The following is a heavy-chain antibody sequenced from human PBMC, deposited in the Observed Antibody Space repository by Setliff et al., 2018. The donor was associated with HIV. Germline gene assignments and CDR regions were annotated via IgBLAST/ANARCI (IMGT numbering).Heavy chain of an antibody. D-gene: IGHD3-10*01. CDR1: GGPLSGHY. Sequence: PSETLSLTCAVYGGPLSGHYWSWIRQPPGKGLEWTGSIYYSGKTYYNPSLKSRVTISVDTSKNQFSLKLSSVTAADTAVYYCARELLRSWDGSENSYKPYYFDYWGQGTLVTVSS. J-gene: IGHJ4*02. CDR2: IYYSGKT. CDR3: ARELLRSWDGSENSYKPYYFDY. V-gene: IGHV4-34*01.